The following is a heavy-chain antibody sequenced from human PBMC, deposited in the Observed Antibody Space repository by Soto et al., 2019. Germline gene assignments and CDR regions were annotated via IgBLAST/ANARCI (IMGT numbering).Heavy chain of an antibody. CDR3: ARDLEQLVPPYYYYGMDV. CDR1: GFTVRSKY. CDR2: IYSGGST. D-gene: IGHD6-13*01. J-gene: IGHJ6*02. V-gene: IGHV3-53*01. Sequence: GGSLRLSFAASGFTVRSKYMSWVRQAPGKGLEWVSVIYSGGSTYYADSVKGRFTISRDNSKNTLYLQMNSLRAEDTAVYYCARDLEQLVPPYYYYGMDVWGQGTTVTVSS.